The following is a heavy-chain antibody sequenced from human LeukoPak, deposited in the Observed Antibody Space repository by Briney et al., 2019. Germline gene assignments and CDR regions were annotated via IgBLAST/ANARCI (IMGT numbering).Heavy chain of an antibody. CDR3: ARDRGSWDSSGMDFQH. CDR2: IYYSGST. CDR1: GGSISSSSYY. J-gene: IGHJ1*01. Sequence: PSETLSLTCTVSGGSISSSSYYWGWIRQPPGKGLEWIGSIYYSGSTYYNPSLKSRVTISVDTSKNQFSLKLSSVTAADTAVYYCARDRGSWDSSGMDFQHWGQGTLVTVSS. V-gene: IGHV4-39*07. D-gene: IGHD3-22*01.